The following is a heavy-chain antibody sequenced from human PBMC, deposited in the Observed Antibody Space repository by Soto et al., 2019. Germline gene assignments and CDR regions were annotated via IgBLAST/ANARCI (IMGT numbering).Heavy chain of an antibody. V-gene: IGHV1-2*04. CDR3: ARAPGIPGRYWYFDL. J-gene: IGHJ2*01. D-gene: IGHD1-20*01. Sequence: QVVLVQSGAEVKKPGASVEVSCKASGYKFTDYYIHWVRQAPGQGPEWMGWVNPKRGDAVYAQKFQGWVTMPRDTATTTAYLEVNRLKSAYTTVYYCARAPGIPGRYWYFDLWGRGTLVTVSS. CDR2: VNPKRGDA. CDR1: GYKFTDYY.